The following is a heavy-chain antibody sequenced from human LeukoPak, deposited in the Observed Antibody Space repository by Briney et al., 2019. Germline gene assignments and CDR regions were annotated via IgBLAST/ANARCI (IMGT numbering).Heavy chain of an antibody. Sequence: PSETLSLTCTLSGGSVSSGDYYWSWIRQPPGKGLEWIGYTSYSGSTNYNPSLKSRVTISVDTSKNQFSLKLSSVTAADTAVYFCASGRGYSWSFFYYFDCWGQGTLATVSS. J-gene: IGHJ4*02. CDR3: ASGRGYSWSFFYYFDC. D-gene: IGHD1-26*01. V-gene: IGHV4-61*08. CDR2: TSYSGST. CDR1: GGSVSSGDYY.